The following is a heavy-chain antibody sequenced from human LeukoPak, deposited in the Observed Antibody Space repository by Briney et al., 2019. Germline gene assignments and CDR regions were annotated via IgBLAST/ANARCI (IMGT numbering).Heavy chain of an antibody. Sequence: PSQTLSLTCTVSGGSISSGDYYWSWIRQPPGKGLEWIGYIYYSGSTYYNPSLKSRVTISVDTSKNQFSLKLSSVTAADTAVYYCARDSSGYYPYFDYWGKGTLVTVSS. D-gene: IGHD3-22*01. V-gene: IGHV4-30-4*01. CDR2: IYYSGST. CDR3: ARDSSGYYPYFDY. CDR1: GGSISSGDYY. J-gene: IGHJ4*02.